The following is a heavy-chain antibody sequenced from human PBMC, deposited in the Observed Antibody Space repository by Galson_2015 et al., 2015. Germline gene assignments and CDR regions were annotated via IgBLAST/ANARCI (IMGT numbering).Heavy chain of an antibody. V-gene: IGHV1-3*01. CDR2: INAGNGNT. J-gene: IGHJ4*02. Sequence: SVKVSCKASGYTFTSYAMHWVRQAPGQRLEWMGWINAGNGNTKYSQKFQGRVTITRDTSASTAYMELSSLRSEDTAVYYCARSVSIVGATLVYALFDYRGQGTLVTVSS. D-gene: IGHD1-26*01. CDR1: GYTFTSYA. CDR3: ARSVSIVGATLVYALFDY.